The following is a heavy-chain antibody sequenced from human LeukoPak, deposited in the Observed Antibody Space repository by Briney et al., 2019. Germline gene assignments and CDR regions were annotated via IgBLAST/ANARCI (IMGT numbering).Heavy chain of an antibody. CDR2: IGSSSSYI. CDR3: AKDRRAGSYDY. V-gene: IGHV3-21*04. D-gene: IGHD3-10*01. CDR1: GFTFSSYE. Sequence: GGSLRLSCVSSGFTFSSYEMNWVRQAPGKGLEWVSSIGSSSSYIYYADSVKGRFTISRDNSKNTLYLQMNSLRAEDTAVYYCAKDRRAGSYDYWGQGTLVTVSS. J-gene: IGHJ4*02.